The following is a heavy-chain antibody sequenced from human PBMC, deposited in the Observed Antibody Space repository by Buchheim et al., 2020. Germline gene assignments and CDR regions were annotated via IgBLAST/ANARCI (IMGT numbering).Heavy chain of an antibody. Sequence: EVQLVESGGGLVQPGGSLRLSCAASGFIFSTYAMSWVRQAPGKGLERVSSIRDSGGKTYYADSVKGRFTIFRDHSKNTLYLQMNSLRAEDTAVYYCAKDPSLSGTYFDYWGQGTL. V-gene: IGHV3-23*04. CDR1: GFIFSTYA. CDR2: IRDSGGKT. CDR3: AKDPSLSGTYFDY. J-gene: IGHJ4*02. D-gene: IGHD1-26*01.